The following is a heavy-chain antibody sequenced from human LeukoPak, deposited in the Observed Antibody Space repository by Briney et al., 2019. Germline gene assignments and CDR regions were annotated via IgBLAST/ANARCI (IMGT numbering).Heavy chain of an antibody. J-gene: IGHJ4*02. Sequence: GGSLRLSCAASGFTFSSYAMSWVRQAPGKGLEWVSYITSSSSTIYYADSVKGRFTISRDNAKNSLYLQMNSLRAEDTAVYYCARAPGISGWSSDYWGQGTLVTVSS. V-gene: IGHV3-48*01. D-gene: IGHD6-19*01. CDR3: ARAPGISGWSSDY. CDR2: ITSSSSTI. CDR1: GFTFSSYA.